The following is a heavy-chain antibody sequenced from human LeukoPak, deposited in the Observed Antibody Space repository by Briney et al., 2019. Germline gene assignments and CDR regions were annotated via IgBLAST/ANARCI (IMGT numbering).Heavy chain of an antibody. CDR3: ARYVDTAMVTGAFDI. CDR1: GFTFSSYW. V-gene: IGHV3-7*01. CDR2: IKQDGSEK. Sequence: GGSLRLSCAASGFTFSSYWMSWVRQAPGKGLEWVANIKQDGSEKYYVDSVKGRLTISRDNAKNSPYLQMNSLRAEDTAVYYCARYVDTAMVTGAFDIWGQGTMVTVSS. J-gene: IGHJ3*02. D-gene: IGHD5-18*01.